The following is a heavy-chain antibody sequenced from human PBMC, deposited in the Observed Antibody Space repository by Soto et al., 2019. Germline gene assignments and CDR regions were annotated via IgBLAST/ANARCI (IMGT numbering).Heavy chain of an antibody. Sequence: GESLKISCKGSGYSFTSYWIGLVRQMPGKGLEWMGIIYPGDSDTRYSPSFQGQVTISADKSISTAYLQWSSLKASDTAMYYRARHAGYSSSSGVYYYYGMDVWGQGTTVTVSS. CDR3: ARHAGYSSSSGVYYYYGMDV. D-gene: IGHD6-6*01. J-gene: IGHJ6*02. V-gene: IGHV5-51*01. CDR2: IYPGDSDT. CDR1: GYSFTSYW.